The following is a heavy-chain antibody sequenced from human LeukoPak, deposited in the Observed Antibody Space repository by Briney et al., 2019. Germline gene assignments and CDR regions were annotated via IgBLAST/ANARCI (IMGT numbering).Heavy chain of an antibody. CDR2: ISGSGGST. CDR1: GFTFSSYA. V-gene: IGHV3-23*01. Sequence: GGSLRLSCAASGFTFSSYAMSWVRQAPGEGLEWVSAISGSGGSTYYADSVKGRFTISRDNSKNTLYLQMNSLRAEDTAVYYCAKGARYGDPYYYYYYMDVWGKGTTVTISS. D-gene: IGHD4-17*01. J-gene: IGHJ6*03. CDR3: AKGARYGDPYYYYYYMDV.